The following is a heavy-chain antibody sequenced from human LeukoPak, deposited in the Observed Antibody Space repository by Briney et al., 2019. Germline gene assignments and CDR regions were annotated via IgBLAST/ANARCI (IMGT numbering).Heavy chain of an antibody. CDR2: ISGSGGST. Sequence: GGSLRLSCAASGFTFSSYATSWVRQAPGKGLEWVSAISGSGGSTYYADSVKGRFTISRDNSKNTLYLQMNSLRAEDTAVYYCAKAYSSSWYVRLFDYWGQGTLVTVSS. D-gene: IGHD6-13*01. J-gene: IGHJ4*02. V-gene: IGHV3-23*01. CDR3: AKAYSSSWYVRLFDY. CDR1: GFTFSSYA.